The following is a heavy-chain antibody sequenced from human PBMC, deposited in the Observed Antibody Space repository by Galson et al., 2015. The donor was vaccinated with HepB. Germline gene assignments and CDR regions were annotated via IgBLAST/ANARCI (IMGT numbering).Heavy chain of an antibody. Sequence: PALVKPTQTLTLTCTFSGFSLSTSGMCVSWIRQPPGKALEWLALIDWDDEKYYSTSLKTRLTISKDTSKNQVVLTMTNMDPVDTATYYCARIRSPYTTSLYYFDFWGQGTLVTVSS. CDR2: IDWDDEK. V-gene: IGHV2-70*01. CDR1: GFSLSTSGMC. D-gene: IGHD6-13*01. CDR3: ARIRSPYTTSLYYFDF. J-gene: IGHJ4*02.